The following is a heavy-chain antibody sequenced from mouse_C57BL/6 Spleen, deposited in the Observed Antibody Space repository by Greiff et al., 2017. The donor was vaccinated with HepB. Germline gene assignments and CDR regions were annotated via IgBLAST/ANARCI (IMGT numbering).Heavy chain of an antibody. CDR1: GFTFSDYG. Sequence: EVMLVESGGGLVKPGGSLKLSCAAFGFTFSDYGMHWVRQAPEKGLEWVAYISSGSSTIYYADTVKGRFTISRDNAKNTLFLQMTSLRSEDTAMYYCARGPNYYGSERYFDVWGTGTTVTVSS. J-gene: IGHJ1*03. V-gene: IGHV5-17*01. D-gene: IGHD1-1*01. CDR2: ISSGSSTI. CDR3: ARGPNYYGSERYFDV.